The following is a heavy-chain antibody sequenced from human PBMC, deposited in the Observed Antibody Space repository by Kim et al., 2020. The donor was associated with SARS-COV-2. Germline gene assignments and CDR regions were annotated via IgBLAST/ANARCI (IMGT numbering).Heavy chain of an antibody. CDR1: GGSISSSSYY. J-gene: IGHJ1*01. CDR2: IYYSGST. CDR3: ARENSSGWYMAGYFQH. Sequence: SETLSLTCTVSGGSISSSSYYWGWIRQPPGKGLEWIGSIYYSGSTYYNPSLKSRVTISVDTSKNQFSLKLSSVTAADTAVYYCARENSSGWYMAGYFQHWGQGTLVTVSS. V-gene: IGHV4-39*07. D-gene: IGHD6-19*01.